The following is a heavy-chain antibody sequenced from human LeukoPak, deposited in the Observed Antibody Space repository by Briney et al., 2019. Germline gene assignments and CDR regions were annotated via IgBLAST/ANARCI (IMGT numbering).Heavy chain of an antibody. CDR3: ARHKSDYYGSGSPRWFDP. Sequence: SETLSLTCTVSGGSISSYYWSWIRQPPGKGLEWIGNIYYSGSTNYNPSLKSRVTISVDTSKNQFSLKLSSVTAADTAVYYCARHKSDYYGSGSPRWFDPWGQGTLVTVSS. CDR2: IYYSGST. CDR1: GGSISSYY. V-gene: IGHV4-59*08. J-gene: IGHJ5*02. D-gene: IGHD3-10*01.